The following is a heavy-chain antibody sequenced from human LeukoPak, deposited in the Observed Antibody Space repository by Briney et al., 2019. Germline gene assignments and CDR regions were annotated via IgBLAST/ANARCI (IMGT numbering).Heavy chain of an antibody. V-gene: IGHV6-1*01. D-gene: IGHD4-23*01. CDR1: GDSVSSNSAA. CDR3: ARAGGNRWYFDY. CDR2: TYYRSKWYN. J-gene: IGHJ4*02. Sequence: SQTLSLTCAISGDSVSSNSAAWNWIRQSPSRGLEWLGRTYYRSKWYNDYSVSVKSRITISPDASKNQFSLQLNSVTPEDTAVYDCARAGGNRWYFDYWGQRTLVTVSS.